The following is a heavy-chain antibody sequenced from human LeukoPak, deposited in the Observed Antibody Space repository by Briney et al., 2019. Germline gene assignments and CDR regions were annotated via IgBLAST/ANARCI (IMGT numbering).Heavy chain of an antibody. CDR1: GYTFTSYD. Sequence: ASVKVSCKASGYTFTSYDINWVRQATGQGLEWMGWMKPNSGNTGYAQKFQGRVTMTRNTSISTAYMELSSLRSEDTAVYYCARTEQWLVPLYYYYGMDVWGQGTTVTVSS. J-gene: IGHJ6*02. V-gene: IGHV1-8*01. D-gene: IGHD6-19*01. CDR2: MKPNSGNT. CDR3: ARTEQWLVPLYYYYGMDV.